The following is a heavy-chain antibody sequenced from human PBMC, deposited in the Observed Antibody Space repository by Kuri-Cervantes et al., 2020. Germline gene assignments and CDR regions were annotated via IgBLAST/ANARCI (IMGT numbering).Heavy chain of an antibody. V-gene: IGHV3-13*01. Sequence: GGSLRLSCAASGFTFSSYDMHWVRQATGKGLEWVSAIGTAGDTYYPGSVKGRFTISRENAKNSLYLQMNSLRAGDTAVYYCARDGIYGDYYYYGMDVWGQGTTVTVSS. CDR2: IGTAGDT. J-gene: IGHJ6*02. CDR1: GFTFSSYD. CDR3: ARDGIYGDYYYYGMDV. D-gene: IGHD4-17*01.